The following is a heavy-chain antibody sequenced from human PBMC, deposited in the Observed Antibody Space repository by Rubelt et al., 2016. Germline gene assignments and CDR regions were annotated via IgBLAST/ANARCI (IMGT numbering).Heavy chain of an antibody. Sequence: QITLKESGPTLVKPTQTLTLTCTFSGFSLSTRGVNVGWIRQPPGKALEWLALIYWDDDKRYSPFLKSRLIITKDTSKNQMVIPRTNMDPEDTATNDSAHSTSSAYYYYYYYRDVWGKGTTVTVSS. V-gene: IGHV2-5*02. J-gene: IGHJ6*03. CDR3: AHSTSSAYYYYYYYRDV. CDR1: GFSLSTRGVN. CDR2: IYWDDDK.